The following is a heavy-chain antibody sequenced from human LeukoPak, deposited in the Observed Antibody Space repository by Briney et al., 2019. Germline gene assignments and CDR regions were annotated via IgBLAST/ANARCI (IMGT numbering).Heavy chain of an antibody. CDR2: ISGSGGST. J-gene: IGHJ4*02. CDR3: AKGGPYDILTGYYPYFDY. Sequence: PGGSLRLSCAASGFTFSSYAMSWVRRAPGKGLEWVSAISGSGGSTYYADSVKGRFTISRDNSKNTLYLQMNSLRAEDTAVYYRAKGGPYDILTGYYPYFDYWGQGTLVTVSS. D-gene: IGHD3-9*01. V-gene: IGHV3-23*01. CDR1: GFTFSSYA.